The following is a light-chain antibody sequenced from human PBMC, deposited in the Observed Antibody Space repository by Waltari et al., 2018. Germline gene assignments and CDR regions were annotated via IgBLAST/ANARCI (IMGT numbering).Light chain of an antibody. CDR2: GAS. CDR3: QHYVRLPVT. Sequence: EIVLTQCPGTLSLSPGERATHSCRASQSVATYLAWYQQKTGQAPGLLIDGASSRATGVPDRFSASGSGTDFSLTISSLEPEDFAVYYCQHYVRLPVTFGQGTKVEIK. J-gene: IGKJ1*01. CDR1: QSVATY. V-gene: IGKV3-20*01.